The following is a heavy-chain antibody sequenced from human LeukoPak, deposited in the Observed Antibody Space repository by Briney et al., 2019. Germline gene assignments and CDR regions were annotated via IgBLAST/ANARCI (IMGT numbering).Heavy chain of an antibody. D-gene: IGHD6-25*01. CDR3: ARDTCSGVCPHETPNWFDP. CDR2: IIPIFGTA. J-gene: IGHJ5*02. V-gene: IGHV1-69*05. CDR1: GGTFSSYA. Sequence: GASVKVSCKASGGTFSSYAISWVRQAPGQGLEWMGGIIPIFGTANYAQKFQGRVTITTDESTSTAYMELSSLRSEDTAVYYCARDTCSGVCPHETPNWFDPWGQGTLVTVSS.